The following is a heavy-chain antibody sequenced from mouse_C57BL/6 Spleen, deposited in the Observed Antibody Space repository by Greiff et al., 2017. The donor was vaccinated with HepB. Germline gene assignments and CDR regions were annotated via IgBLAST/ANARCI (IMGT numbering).Heavy chain of an antibody. CDR1: GYAFSSSW. J-gene: IGHJ2*01. CDR2: IYPGDGDT. CDR3: ARGFLYYFDY. Sequence: VQLQQSGPELVKPGASVKISCKASGYAFSSSWMNWVKQRPGKGLEWIGRIYPGDGDTNYNGKCKGKATLTADKSSSTAYMQLSSLTSEDSAVYFCARGFLYYFDYWGQGTTLTVSS. V-gene: IGHV1-82*01.